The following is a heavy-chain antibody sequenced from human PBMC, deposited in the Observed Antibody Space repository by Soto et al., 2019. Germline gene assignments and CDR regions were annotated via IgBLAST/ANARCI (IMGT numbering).Heavy chain of an antibody. Sequence: ASVKVSCKASGYTFTGYYMHWVRQAPGQGLEWMGWINPNSGGTNYAQKFQGWVTMTRDTSISTAYMELSRLRSDDTAVYYCARVGGSGYLTPWAFDIWGQGTMVTVSS. D-gene: IGHD3-3*01. V-gene: IGHV1-2*04. CDR1: GYTFTGYY. CDR2: INPNSGGT. CDR3: ARVGGSGYLTPWAFDI. J-gene: IGHJ3*02.